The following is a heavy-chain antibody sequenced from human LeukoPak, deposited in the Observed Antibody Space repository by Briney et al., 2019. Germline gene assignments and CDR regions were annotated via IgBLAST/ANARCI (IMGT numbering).Heavy chain of an antibody. D-gene: IGHD2-2*01. CDR3: AKDGIRYCSSTSCYVGAFDI. CDR1: GGSISSGDYY. Sequence: PSETLSLTCTVSGGSISSGDYYWSWIRQPPGKGLELIGYIYYSGSTYYNPSLKSRVTISVDTSKNQFSLKLSSVTAADTAVYYRAKDGIRYCSSTSCYVGAFDIWGQGTMVTVSS. J-gene: IGHJ3*02. V-gene: IGHV4-30-4*01. CDR2: IYYSGST.